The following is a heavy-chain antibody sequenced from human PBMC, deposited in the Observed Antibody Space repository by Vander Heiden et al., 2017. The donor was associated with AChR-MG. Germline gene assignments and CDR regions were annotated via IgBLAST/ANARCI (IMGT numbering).Heavy chain of an antibody. V-gene: IGHV3-23*01. J-gene: IGHJ4*01. CDR1: GLAFSSYV. CDR3: AKYWAMTDISDY. D-gene: IGHD2-21*02. CDR2: ISGSGGST. Sequence: EVQLLESGGGVVQPGGSLRASCAASGLAFSSYVMSGVRQAPGKGLEWVSHISGSGGSTYVVDSAKGRFTISRDNSKTTLYLQMTSLRAEDTAIDDGAKYWAMTDISDY.